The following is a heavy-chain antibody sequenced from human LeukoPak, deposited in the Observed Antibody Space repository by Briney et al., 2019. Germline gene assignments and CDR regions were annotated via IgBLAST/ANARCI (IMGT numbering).Heavy chain of an antibody. CDR1: GFTFSSYG. D-gene: IGHD6-13*01. CDR3: ARSTSSSSWYDYYYYYMDV. J-gene: IGHJ6*03. V-gene: IGHV3-30*02. CDR2: IRYDGSNK. Sequence: GGSLRLSCAASGFTFSSYGMHWVRQAPGKGLEWVAFIRYDGSNKYYADSVKGRFTISRDNSKNTLYLQMNSLRAEDTAVYYCARSTSSSSWYDYYYYYMDVWGKGTTVTISS.